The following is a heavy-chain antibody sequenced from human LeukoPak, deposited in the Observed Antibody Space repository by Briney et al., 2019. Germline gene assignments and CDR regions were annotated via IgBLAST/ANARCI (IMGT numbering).Heavy chain of an antibody. J-gene: IGHJ1*01. Sequence: SETLSLTCTVSGDSISNSAYHWGWIRQPPGKGLEYIGRISFTGSTYYNPSLKSRVTISVDTSKNQFSLKLSSVTAADTAFYYCARAPLAYQPVVLFENWGQGTLVTVSS. D-gene: IGHD2-2*01. CDR3: ARAPLAYQPVVLFEN. CDR1: GDSISNSAYH. V-gene: IGHV4-39*07. CDR2: ISFTGST.